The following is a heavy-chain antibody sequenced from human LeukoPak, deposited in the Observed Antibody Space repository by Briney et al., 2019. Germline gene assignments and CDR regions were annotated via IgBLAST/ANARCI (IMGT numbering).Heavy chain of an antibody. CDR1: GFTFSSYW. CDR2: IKQDGSEK. Sequence: GGSLRLSCAASGFTFSSYWMSWVRQAPRKGLEWVANIKQDGSEKYYVDSVKGRLTISRDNAKNSLYLQMNSLRAEDTAVYYCARDIVVGATQNWFDPWGQGTLVTVSS. D-gene: IGHD1-26*01. CDR3: ARDIVVGATQNWFDP. J-gene: IGHJ5*02. V-gene: IGHV3-7*01.